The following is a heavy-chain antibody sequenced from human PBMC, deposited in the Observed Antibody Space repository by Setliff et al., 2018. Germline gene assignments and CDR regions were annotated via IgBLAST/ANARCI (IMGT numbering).Heavy chain of an antibody. Sequence: GGSLRLSCAASGFTFSSYWMNWVRQAPGKGLEWVANIKQDGSEKYYVDSVKGRFTISRDNAKNSLYLQMNSLRAEDTAVYYCARDAPINYYDSSGPYYFDYWGQGTLVTVSS. CDR3: ARDAPINYYDSSGPYYFDY. V-gene: IGHV3-7*01. D-gene: IGHD3-22*01. CDR2: IKQDGSEK. CDR1: GFTFSSYW. J-gene: IGHJ4*02.